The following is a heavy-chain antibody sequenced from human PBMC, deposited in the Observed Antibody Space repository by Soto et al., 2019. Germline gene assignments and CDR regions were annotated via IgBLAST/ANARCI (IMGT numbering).Heavy chain of an antibody. CDR1: GLTVSSNY. CDR3: ARARRGYRYFDY. D-gene: IGHD5-18*01. V-gene: IGHV3-53*01. J-gene: IGHJ4*02. CDR2: IYSGGST. Sequence: GGSLRLSCAASGLTVSSNYMSWVRQAPGKGLEWVSVIYSGGSTYYADSVKGRFTISRDNSKNTLYLQMNSLRAEDTAVYYCARARRGYRYFDYWGQGTLVTVSS.